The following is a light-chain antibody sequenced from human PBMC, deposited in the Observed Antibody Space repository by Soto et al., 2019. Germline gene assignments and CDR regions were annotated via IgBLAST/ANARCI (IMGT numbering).Light chain of an antibody. Sequence: EIVMMQSPATLSVSPGERATLSCRASQSVSSNLAWYQQKPGQAPRLLIYGASTRATSVPARFSGSGSGTEVTLTISGLQSEDFAVYYCQQYNNWPPEYTFGQGTKLEI. CDR3: QQYNNWPPEYT. CDR2: GAS. V-gene: IGKV3-15*01. J-gene: IGKJ2*01. CDR1: QSVSSN.